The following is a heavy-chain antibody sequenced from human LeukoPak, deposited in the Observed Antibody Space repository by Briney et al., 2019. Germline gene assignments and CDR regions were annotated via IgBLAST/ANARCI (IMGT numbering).Heavy chain of an antibody. Sequence: PSETLSLTCTVSGGSISSYYWSWIRQPPGKGLEWIGYIYYSGSTNYNPSLKSRVTISVDTSKNQFSLKLSSVTAADTAVYYCAGPPQDRTSYYYYYMDVWGKGTTVTVSS. D-gene: IGHD1-14*01. CDR2: IYYSGST. CDR1: GGSISSYY. CDR3: AGPPQDRTSYYYYYMDV. J-gene: IGHJ6*03. V-gene: IGHV4-59*01.